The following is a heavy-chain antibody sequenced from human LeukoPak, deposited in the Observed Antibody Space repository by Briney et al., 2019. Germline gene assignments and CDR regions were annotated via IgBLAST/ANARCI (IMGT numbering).Heavy chain of an antibody. J-gene: IGHJ4*02. CDR2: IIPIFGTA. Sequence: ASVKVSCKASGGTFSSYAISWVRQAPGQGLGWMGGIIPIFGTANYAQKFQGRVTITTDESTSTAYMELSSLRSEDTAVYYCARGGDYYDSSGYHNWGQGTLVTVSS. CDR1: GGTFSSYA. CDR3: ARGGDYYDSSGYHN. V-gene: IGHV1-69*05. D-gene: IGHD3-22*01.